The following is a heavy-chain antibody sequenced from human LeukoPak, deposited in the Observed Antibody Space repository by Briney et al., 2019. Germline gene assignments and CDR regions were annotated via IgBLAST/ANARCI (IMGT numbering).Heavy chain of an antibody. CDR3: VRESPGDV. CDR1: GGSFSGHY. V-gene: IGHV4-34*01. CDR2: INHRGST. J-gene: IGHJ6*04. Sequence: PSETLSLTCAVYGGSFSGHYWNWIRRPPGKGLEWIGEINHRGSTNYNPSLKSRVTISVDTSKNQFSLKLSSVTAADTAVYYCVRESPGDVWGKGTTVTVSS.